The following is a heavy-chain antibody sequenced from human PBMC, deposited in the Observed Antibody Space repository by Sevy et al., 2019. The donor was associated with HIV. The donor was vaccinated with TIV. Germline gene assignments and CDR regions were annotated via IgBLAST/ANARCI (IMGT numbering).Heavy chain of an antibody. J-gene: IGHJ6*02. CDR2: IYSGGST. D-gene: IGHD2-21*01. V-gene: IGHV3-53*01. CDR3: AREVAIGYYYYYGMDV. Sequence: GGSLRLSCAASGFTVSSNYMSWVRQAPGKGLEWVSVIYSGGSTYYADSVKGRFTISRDNSKNTLYLQMNSLRAEDTAVYYCAREVAIGYYYYYGMDVWGQGTTVTVSS. CDR1: GFTVSSNY.